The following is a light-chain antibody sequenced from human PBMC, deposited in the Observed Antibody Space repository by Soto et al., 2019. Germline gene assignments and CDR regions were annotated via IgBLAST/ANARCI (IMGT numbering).Light chain of an antibody. CDR1: QTIRTN. CDR3: QQYDNWPPFT. CDR2: DAS. V-gene: IGKV3-15*01. J-gene: IGKJ5*01. Sequence: EIVMTQSPATLSVSPGDGATLSCRASQTIRTNLAWYQQRPGQAPRLLIYDASTRATGIPARFSGSGSGTEFTLSISSLQSEDFAFYYCQQYDNWPPFTFGQGTRLEIK.